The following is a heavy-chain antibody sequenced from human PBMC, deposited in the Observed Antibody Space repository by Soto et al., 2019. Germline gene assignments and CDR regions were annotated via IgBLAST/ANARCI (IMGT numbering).Heavy chain of an antibody. D-gene: IGHD3-9*01. Sequence: GESLKISCKGSGYSFATHWIGWVRQMPGKGLEWMGIMYPGDSDTRYGPSFEGRVTISADKSINTAYLQWHSLEAADTAMYYCARRGRELDNYDVLIGFDYWGQGTLVTVSS. V-gene: IGHV5-51*01. CDR2: MYPGDSDT. CDR1: GYSFATHW. CDR3: ARRGRELDNYDVLIGFDY. J-gene: IGHJ4*02.